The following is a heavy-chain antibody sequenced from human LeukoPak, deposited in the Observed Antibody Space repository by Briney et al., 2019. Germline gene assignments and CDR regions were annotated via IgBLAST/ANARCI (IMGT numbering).Heavy chain of an antibody. CDR2: INHNGWT. J-gene: IGHJ4*02. V-gene: IGHV4-34*01. CDR3: ARRCASSIPPVLFFDD. D-gene: IGHD2-2*01. Sequence: SESLSLTRAVYVGSLSGYYWSWIRHPPGKGREWVGEINHNGWTRYYPFLNSRVSIPVDTSKNQYYQKLSSVTAAVTAVYYCARRCASSIPPVLFFDDWRGRSMVAVSS. CDR1: VGSLSGYY.